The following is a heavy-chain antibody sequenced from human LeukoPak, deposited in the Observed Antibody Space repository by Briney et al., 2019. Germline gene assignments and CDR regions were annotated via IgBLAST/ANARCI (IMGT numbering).Heavy chain of an antibody. CDR3: TRPFSGIAVAGTGFDY. Sequence: PGGSLRHSCTASGFTFGDYAMSWFRQAPGKGLEWVGFIRSKAYGGTTEYAASVKGRFTISRDDSKSIAYLQMNSLKTEDTAVYYCTRPFSGIAVAGTGFDYWGQGTLVTVSS. D-gene: IGHD6-19*01. V-gene: IGHV3-49*03. CDR1: GFTFGDYA. CDR2: IRSKAYGGTT. J-gene: IGHJ4*02.